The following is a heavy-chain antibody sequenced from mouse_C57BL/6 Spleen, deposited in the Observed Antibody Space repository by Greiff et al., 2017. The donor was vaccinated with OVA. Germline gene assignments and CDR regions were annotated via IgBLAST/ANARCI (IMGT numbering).Heavy chain of an antibody. CDR2: IWSDGST. J-gene: IGHJ4*01. CDR1: GFSLTSYG. CDR3: ARVARDYYAMDY. D-gene: IGHD1-1*01. V-gene: IGHV2-6*03. Sequence: VQRVESGPGLVAPSQSLSITCTVSGFSLTSYGVHWVRQPPGKGLELLVVIWSDGSTTYNSALKSRLSISKDNSKSQVFLKMNSLQTDDTAMYYCARVARDYYAMDYWGQGTSVTVSS.